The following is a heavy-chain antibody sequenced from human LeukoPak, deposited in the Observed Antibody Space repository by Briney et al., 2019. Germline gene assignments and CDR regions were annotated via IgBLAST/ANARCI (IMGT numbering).Heavy chain of an antibody. CDR1: GFTFSSYG. J-gene: IGHJ5*02. D-gene: IGHD3-10*01. Sequence: PGGSLRLSCAASGFTFSSYGMHWVRQAPGKGLEWVAVISYDVGKKYYADSVKGRFTISRDNSKNTLYLQMNSLRAEDTAVYYCARDFTMVRGVIITRWFDPWGQGTLVTVSS. CDR2: ISYDVGKK. CDR3: ARDFTMVRGVIITRWFDP. V-gene: IGHV3-30*03.